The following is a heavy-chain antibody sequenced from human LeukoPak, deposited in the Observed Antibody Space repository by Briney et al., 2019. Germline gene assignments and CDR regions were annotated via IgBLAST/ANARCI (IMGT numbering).Heavy chain of an antibody. CDR1: GGSISSYY. V-gene: IGHV4-4*07. CDR3: ARVCSSTSCYGSEY. J-gene: IGHJ4*02. D-gene: IGHD2-2*01. Sequence: SETLSLTCTVSGGSISSYYWIRMRQPAGKGLEWIGRIYTSGSTNYNPSLKSRVTMSVDTSKNQFSLTLSSVTAADTAVYYCARVCSSTSCYGSEYWGQGTLVTVSS. CDR2: IYTSGST.